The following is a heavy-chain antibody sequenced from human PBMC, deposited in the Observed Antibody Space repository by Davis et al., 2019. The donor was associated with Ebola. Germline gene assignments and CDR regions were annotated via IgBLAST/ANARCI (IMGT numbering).Heavy chain of an antibody. J-gene: IGHJ4*02. CDR3: ARSYSSSWYRVPGDY. V-gene: IGHV1-2*02. CDR2: INPNSGGT. D-gene: IGHD6-13*01. CDR1: GYTFTGYY. Sequence: ASVKVSCKASGYTFTGYYMHWVRQAPGQGLEGMGWINPNSGGTNYAQKFQGRVTMTRDTSISTAYMELSRLRSDDTAVYYCARSYSSSWYRVPGDYWGQGTLVTVSS.